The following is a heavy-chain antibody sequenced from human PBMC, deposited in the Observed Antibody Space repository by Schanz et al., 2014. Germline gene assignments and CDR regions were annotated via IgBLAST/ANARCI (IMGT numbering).Heavy chain of an antibody. CDR1: GFTFSSYA. Sequence: EVQLVESGGGLVKPGGSLRLSCAASGFTFSSYAMSWVRQAPGKGLEWVSAISGSGGDTYYADSVKGRFTISRDNSKNTLYLQMNSLRAEDTAVYYCARDKGGYYPFDYWGRGTLVTVSS. CDR2: ISGSGGDT. J-gene: IGHJ4*02. D-gene: IGHD3-3*01. V-gene: IGHV3-23*04. CDR3: ARDKGGYYPFDY.